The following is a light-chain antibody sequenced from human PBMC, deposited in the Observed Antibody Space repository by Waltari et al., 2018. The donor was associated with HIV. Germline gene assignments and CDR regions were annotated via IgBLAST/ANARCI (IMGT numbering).Light chain of an antibody. CDR1: SSNIGARAHFD. CDR3: QSYDTRLSGSV. J-gene: IGLJ3*02. V-gene: IGLV1-40*01. Sequence: QSVLTQLPSVSGAPGQTVTISCTGSSSNIGARAHFDVHWYQQLPGTAPKLLIYGNNNRPSGVPDRFSGSKSGASASLAITGLQAEDEADYYCQSYDTRLSGSVFGGGTKLTVL. CDR2: GNN.